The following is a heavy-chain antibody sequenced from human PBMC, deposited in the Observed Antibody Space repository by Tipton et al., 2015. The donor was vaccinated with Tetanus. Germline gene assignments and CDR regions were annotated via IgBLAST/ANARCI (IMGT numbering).Heavy chain of an antibody. CDR2: INPSNGSP. V-gene: IGHV1-46*04. Sequence: QLVQSGAEVKKPGASVNVSCKTSGYRFSRYHMHWVRQAPGQRLQWMGTINPSNGSPVIAQDLQGRLTMTRDKSTSTVYMELSSLRSEDTAVYYCVRGVEFAHYGMDVWGQGTTVTVSS. J-gene: IGHJ6*02. CDR3: VRGVEFAHYGMDV. CDR1: GYRFSRYH.